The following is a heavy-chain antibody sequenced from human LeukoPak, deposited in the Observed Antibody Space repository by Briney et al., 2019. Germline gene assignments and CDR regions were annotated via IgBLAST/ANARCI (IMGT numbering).Heavy chain of an antibody. CDR1: GGTFISYA. V-gene: IGHV1-69*13. CDR2: IIPIFGTA. CDR3: AKGYCSSTSCYWAYYYYYYGMDV. D-gene: IGHD2-2*01. Sequence: SVKVSCKASGGTFISYAISWVRQAPGQGLEWMGGIIPIFGTANYAQKFQGRVTITADESTSTAYMELSSLRSEDTAVYYCAKGYCSSTSCYWAYYYYYYGMDVWGQGTTVTVSS. J-gene: IGHJ6*02.